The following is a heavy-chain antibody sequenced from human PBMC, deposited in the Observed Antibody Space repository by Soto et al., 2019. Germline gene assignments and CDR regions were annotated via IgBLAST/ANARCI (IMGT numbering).Heavy chain of an antibody. CDR3: ARVLGATDY. V-gene: IGHV4-34*01. CDR2: INHSGST. CDR1: GGSFSGYY. Sequence: SETLSLTCAVYGGSFSGYYWSWIRQPPGKGLGWIGEINHSGSTTYNPSLKSRVTISVDTSKNQFSLKLSSVTAADTAVYYCARVLGATDYWGQGTLVTVSS. D-gene: IGHD1-26*01. J-gene: IGHJ4*02.